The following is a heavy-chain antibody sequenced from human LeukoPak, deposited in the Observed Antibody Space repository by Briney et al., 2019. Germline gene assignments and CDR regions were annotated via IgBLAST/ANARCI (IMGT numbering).Heavy chain of an antibody. CDR3: ARIVLLWFGESYYMDV. V-gene: IGHV4-59*08. D-gene: IGHD3-10*01. CDR2: IYYSGST. J-gene: IGHJ6*03. CDR1: GGSISSYY. Sequence: PSETLSLTCTVSGGSISSYYWSWIRQPPGKGLEWIGYIYYSGSTNYNPSLKSRVTISVDTSKNQFSLKLSSVTDADTAVYYCARIVLLWFGESYYMDVWGKGTTVTVSS.